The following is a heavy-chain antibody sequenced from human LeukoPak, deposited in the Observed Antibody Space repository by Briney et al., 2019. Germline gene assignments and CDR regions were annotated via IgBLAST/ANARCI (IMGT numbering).Heavy chain of an antibody. CDR1: GFTFSSYE. Sequence: GGSLRLSCAASGFTFSSYEMNWVRQAPGKGLEWVSYISSSGTTIYYADSVKGRSTISRDNAKNSLYLQMNSLRAEDTAVYYCARGATRYYYYMDVWGKGTTVTVSS. D-gene: IGHD1-26*01. CDR2: ISSSGTTI. J-gene: IGHJ6*03. CDR3: ARGATRYYYYMDV. V-gene: IGHV3-48*03.